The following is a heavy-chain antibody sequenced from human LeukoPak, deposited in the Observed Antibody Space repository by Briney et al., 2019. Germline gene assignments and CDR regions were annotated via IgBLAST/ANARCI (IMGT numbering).Heavy chain of an antibody. CDR2: IGTAGDS. V-gene: IGHV3-13*01. CDR3: ARSVAGSSWFDP. CDR1: GFSFSSYD. J-gene: IGHJ5*02. Sequence: GGSLTLSCAASGFSFSSYDMHWVRHITGKGLEWVSVIGTAGDSLYAGSARGRFTISRENAKSSLYLQMNSLRAGDTAVYYCARSVAGSSWFDPWGQGTLVTVSS. D-gene: IGHD6-19*01.